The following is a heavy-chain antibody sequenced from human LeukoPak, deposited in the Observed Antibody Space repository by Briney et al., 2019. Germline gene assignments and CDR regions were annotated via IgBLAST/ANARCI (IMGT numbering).Heavy chain of an antibody. V-gene: IGHV1-58*02. J-gene: IGHJ4*02. CDR1: GFTFTSSA. Sequence: SVRVSCKASGFTFTSSAMQWVRQARGQRLEWIGWVVAGSGSTNYAQKFQQRVTITRDMSTRTAYMELSGLRTEDTAVYYCAADLIAVAGSWYWGQGALFAASS. D-gene: IGHD6-19*01. CDR2: VVAGSGST. CDR3: AADLIAVAGSWY.